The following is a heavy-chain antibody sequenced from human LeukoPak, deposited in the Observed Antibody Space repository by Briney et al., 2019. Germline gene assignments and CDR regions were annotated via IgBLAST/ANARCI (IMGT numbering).Heavy chain of an antibody. CDR2: IRYDGSNK. D-gene: IGHD3-22*01. J-gene: IGHJ4*02. CDR1: GFTFSSYG. Sequence: GGSLRLSCAASGFTFSSYGMHWVRQAPGKGLEWVAFIRYDGSNKYYADSVKGRFTISRDNSKNTLYLQMNSLRAEDTAVYYCAKFGFDSSGAFDYWGQGTLVTVSS. CDR3: AKFGFDSSGAFDY. V-gene: IGHV3-30*02.